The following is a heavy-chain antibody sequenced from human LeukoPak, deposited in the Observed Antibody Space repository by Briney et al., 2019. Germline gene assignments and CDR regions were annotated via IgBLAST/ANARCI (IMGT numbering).Heavy chain of an antibody. J-gene: IGHJ4*02. D-gene: IGHD2-15*01. V-gene: IGHV4-34*01. CDR1: GGSFSGYY. CDR2: INHSGST. CDR3: ARQGYCSGGSCSAPELDY. Sequence: SETLSLTCAVYGGSFSGYYWSWIRQPPGKGLEWIGEINHSGSTNYNPSLKSRVTISVDTSKNQFSLKLSSVTAADTAVYYCARQGYCSGGSCSAPELDYWGQGTLVTVSS.